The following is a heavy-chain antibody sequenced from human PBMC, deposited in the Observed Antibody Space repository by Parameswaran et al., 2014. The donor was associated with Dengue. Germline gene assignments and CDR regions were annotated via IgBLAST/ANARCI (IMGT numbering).Heavy chain of an antibody. CDR2: ISSSSSYI. Sequence: ESLKISCVASGFTFSSYSMNWSQAPGGLEWVSSISSSSSYIYYADSVKGRFTISRDNAKNSLYLQMNSLRAEDTAVYYCARDCSSTSCPPLYYYYYYMDVWAKGPRSPSP. D-gene: IGHD2-2*01. CDR1: GFTFSSYS. J-gene: IGHJ6*03. CDR3: ARDCSSTSCPPLYYYYYYMDV. V-gene: IGHV3-21*03.